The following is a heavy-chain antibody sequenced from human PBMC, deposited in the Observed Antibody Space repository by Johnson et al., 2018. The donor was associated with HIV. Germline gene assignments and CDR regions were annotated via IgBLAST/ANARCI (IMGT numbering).Heavy chain of an antibody. CDR1: GFGFSRYT. CDR2: ISWNGGST. Sequence: VQLVESGGGVVQPGRSLRASCAASGFGFSRYTMSWVRQVPGKGLEWVSGISWNGGSTGYADSVRGRFPISRDNAKNSLYLQMNSLSAEDTAVYYCARGMSSGPWAGGDAFDIWGQGTTVTVSS. V-gene: IGHV3-20*04. CDR3: ARGMSSGPWAGGDAFDI. D-gene: IGHD3-22*01. J-gene: IGHJ3*02.